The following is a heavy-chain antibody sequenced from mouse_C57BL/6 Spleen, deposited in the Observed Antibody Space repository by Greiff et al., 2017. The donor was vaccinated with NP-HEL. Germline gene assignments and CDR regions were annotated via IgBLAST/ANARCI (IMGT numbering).Heavy chain of an antibody. CDR1: GYSITSGYY. CDR3: ARDPVYYGND. J-gene: IGHJ2*01. Sequence: EVKLQESGPGLVKPSQSLSLTCSVTGYSITSGYYWNWIRQFPGNKLEWMGYISYDGSNNYNPSLKNRISITRDTSKNQFFLKLNSVTTEDTATYYCARDPVYYGNDWGQGTTLTVSS. D-gene: IGHD2-1*01. V-gene: IGHV3-6*01. CDR2: ISYDGSN.